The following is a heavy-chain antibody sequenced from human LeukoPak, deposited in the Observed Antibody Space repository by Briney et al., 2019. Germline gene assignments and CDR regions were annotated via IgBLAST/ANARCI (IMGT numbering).Heavy chain of an antibody. Sequence: GGSLRLSCAASGFTFSSYSMNWVRQAPGKGLEWVSYISSSSSTIYYADSVKGRFTISRDNAKNSLYLQMNSLRAEDTAVYYCARCDFWSGYYSSDYWGQGTRLTVSS. CDR2: ISSSSSTI. CDR1: GFTFSSYS. V-gene: IGHV3-48*01. CDR3: ARCDFWSGYYSSDY. J-gene: IGHJ4*02. D-gene: IGHD3-3*01.